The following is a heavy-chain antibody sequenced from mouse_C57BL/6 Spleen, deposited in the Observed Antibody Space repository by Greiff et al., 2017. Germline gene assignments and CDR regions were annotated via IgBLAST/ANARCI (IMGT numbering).Heavy chain of an antibody. CDR2: IYPGDGDT. J-gene: IGHJ3*01. CDR3: ARERSTMVTY. D-gene: IGHD2-2*01. Sequence: VKLQESGPELVKPGASVKISCKASGYAFSSSWMNWVKQRPGKGLEWIGRIYPGDGDTNYNGKFKGKATLTADKSSSTAYMQLSSLTSEDSAVYFCARERSTMVTYWGQGTLVTVSA. CDR1: GYAFSSSW. V-gene: IGHV1-82*01.